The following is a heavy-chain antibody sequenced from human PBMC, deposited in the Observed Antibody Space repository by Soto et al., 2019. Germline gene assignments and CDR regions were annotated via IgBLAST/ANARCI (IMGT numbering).Heavy chain of an antibody. CDR1: GGSISSYY. CDR3: ARRGAYDSVWGSYRYIAYLDY. J-gene: IGHJ4*02. CDR2: IYHSGST. D-gene: IGHD3-16*02. V-gene: IGHV4-59*01. Sequence: PSETLSLTCTVSGGSISSYYWSWIRQPPGKGLEWMGHIYHSGSTNYNPSLKSRVTISVDTSKNQFSLKLSSVTAADTAVYYCARRGAYDSVWGSYRYIAYLDYWGQGTLVTVSS.